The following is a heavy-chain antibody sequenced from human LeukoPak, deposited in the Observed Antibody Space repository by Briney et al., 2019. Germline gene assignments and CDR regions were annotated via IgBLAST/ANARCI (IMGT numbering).Heavy chain of an antibody. CDR2: LSNTENS. CDR3: ARAIGVVDCGTQTCYPYHFDK. D-gene: IGHD2-21*01. V-gene: IGHV3-66*01. J-gene: IGHJ4*02. Sequence: PGGSLRLSCSASGFSVRGSFLNWVRQAPGEGLGWVSLLSNTENSFYADSVKGRFTLSRDISNNTLYLHMHSLRGEDTAVYFCARAIGVVDCGTQTCYPYHFDKWGRGTLVTVSS. CDR1: GFSVRGSF.